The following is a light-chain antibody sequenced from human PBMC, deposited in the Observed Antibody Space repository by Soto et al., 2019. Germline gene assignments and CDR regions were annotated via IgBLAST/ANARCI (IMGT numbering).Light chain of an antibody. J-gene: IGKJ2*01. CDR1: QSVTTNQ. Sequence: EIVLTQSPGTLSLSPGERATLSCRASQSVTTNQLAWFQQKPGQAPRLIIYDASGRATGIPDRFSGSGSGTDFTLTISRLEPEDFAVYYCQQYGSSFLTFGQGTKLEIK. V-gene: IGKV3-20*01. CDR3: QQYGSSFLT. CDR2: DAS.